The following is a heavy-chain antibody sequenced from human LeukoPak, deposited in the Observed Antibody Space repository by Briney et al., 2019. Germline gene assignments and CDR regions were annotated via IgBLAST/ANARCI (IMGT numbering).Heavy chain of an antibody. CDR2: ISYDGSNK. J-gene: IGHJ3*02. V-gene: IGHV3-30*03. CDR3: ARDSYVLMVYAKGAFDI. D-gene: IGHD2-8*01. Sequence: PGGSLRLSCAASGFTFSSYGMHWVRQAPGKGLEWVAVISYDGSNKYYADSVKGRFTISRDNSKNTLYLQMNSLRAEDTAVYYCARDSYVLMVYAKGAFDIWGQGTMVTVSS. CDR1: GFTFSSYG.